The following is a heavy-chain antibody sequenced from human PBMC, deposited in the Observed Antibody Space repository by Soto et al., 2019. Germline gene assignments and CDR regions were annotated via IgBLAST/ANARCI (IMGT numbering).Heavy chain of an antibody. V-gene: IGHV1-18*01. J-gene: IGHJ6*03. Sequence: ASVKVSCKASGYTFTSYGISWVRQAPGQGLEWFGWISSYNGNTNYAQKLQGRVTMTTDTSTSTAYMELRSLRSDDTAVYYCARGDCSSTSCYLDYYYYMDVWGKGTTVTVSS. D-gene: IGHD2-2*01. CDR1: GYTFTSYG. CDR2: ISSYNGNT. CDR3: ARGDCSSTSCYLDYYYYMDV.